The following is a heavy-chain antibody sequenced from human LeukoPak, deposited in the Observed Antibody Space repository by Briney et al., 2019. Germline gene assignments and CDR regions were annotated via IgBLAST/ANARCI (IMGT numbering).Heavy chain of an antibody. V-gene: IGHV3-33*08. CDR1: GFTFSTYA. D-gene: IGHD1-26*01. Sequence: GGSLRLSCAASGFTFSTYAMAWVRQAPGMGLEWVAVIWYDGSNKYYADSVKGRFTISRDNSKNTLYLQMNSLRAEDTAVYYCARGARVGATLDDAFDIWGQGTMVTVSS. CDR3: ARGARVGATLDDAFDI. CDR2: IWYDGSNK. J-gene: IGHJ3*02.